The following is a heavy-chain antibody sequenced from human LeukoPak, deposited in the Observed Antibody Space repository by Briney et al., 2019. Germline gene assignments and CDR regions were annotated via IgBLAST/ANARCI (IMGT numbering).Heavy chain of an antibody. V-gene: IGHV3-74*01. J-gene: IGHJ6*03. Sequence: TGGSLRLSCAASGFPLITYGRTGFAKPPGKGLCGVPLFNFIGGGKDYADSVKGRFTISRDNTKNTLYLQMNSLRAEDTAVYYCARGLNYHDISGYPEYYYYYYMDVWGKGTTVTVSS. CDR3: ARGLNYHDISGYPEYYYYYYMDV. CDR2: FNFIGGGK. D-gene: IGHD3-22*01. CDR1: GFPLITYG.